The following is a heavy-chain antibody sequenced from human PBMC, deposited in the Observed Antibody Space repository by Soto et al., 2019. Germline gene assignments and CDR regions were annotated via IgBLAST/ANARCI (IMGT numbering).Heavy chain of an antibody. J-gene: IGHJ4*02. CDR2: IWYDGSNK. D-gene: IGHD6-19*01. CDR3: ARASGPTNKAIDY. CDR1: GFTFSSYG. Sequence: GGSLRLSCAASGFTFSSYGIHWVRQAPGKGLEWVAVIWYDGSNKYYADSVKGRFTISRDNSKNPLYLQMNSLRAEDTPVYYCARASGPTNKAIDYWRQGTLVTV. V-gene: IGHV3-33*01.